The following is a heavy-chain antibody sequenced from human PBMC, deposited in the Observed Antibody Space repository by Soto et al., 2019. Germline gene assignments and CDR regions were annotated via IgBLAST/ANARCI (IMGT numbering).Heavy chain of an antibody. D-gene: IGHD3-16*02. CDR2: INTDGSGT. CDR3: AKFDLAPYNYTWGNYLFGGHDDF. CDR1: GCIFSSVG. J-gene: IGHJ4*02. Sequence: GGSLRLSCAASGCIFSSVGRHWVRQTQGGGLVWVSRINTDGSGTTYADSVKGRFTISRDNSKNTLHLQMTSLRAEDTAVYYCAKFDLAPYNYTWGNYLFGGHDDFWGQGTPVTVSS. V-gene: IGHV3-74*01.